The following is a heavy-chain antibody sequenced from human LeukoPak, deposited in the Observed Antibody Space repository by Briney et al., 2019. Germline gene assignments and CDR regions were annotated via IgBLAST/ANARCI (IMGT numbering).Heavy chain of an antibody. D-gene: IGHD6-13*01. CDR3: ARHVGYSSSSSPMGY. CDR1: GYSFTGYW. J-gene: IGHJ4*02. CDR2: IYPGDSDT. V-gene: IGHV5-51*01. Sequence: GESLKISCKGSGYSFTGYWIGWVRQMPGKGLEWMGIIYPGDSDTRYSPSFQGQVTISADKSISTAYLQWSSLKASDTAMYYCARHVGYSSSSSPMGYWGQGTLVTVSS.